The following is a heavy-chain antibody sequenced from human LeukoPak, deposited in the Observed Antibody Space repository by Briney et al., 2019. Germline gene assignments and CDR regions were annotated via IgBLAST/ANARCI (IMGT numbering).Heavy chain of an antibody. Sequence: GGSLRLSCAASGFTFSSYAMSWVRQAPGKGLEWVSLIYSVGSIYYADSVKGRSTISRDDSMNTLYLQMNSLRAEDTALYFCASTYCTSTRCRLPDDAFEMWGQGTMVTVSS. D-gene: IGHD2-2*01. V-gene: IGHV3-23*03. CDR3: ASTYCTSTRCRLPDDAFEM. CDR1: GFTFSSYA. CDR2: IYSVGSI. J-gene: IGHJ3*02.